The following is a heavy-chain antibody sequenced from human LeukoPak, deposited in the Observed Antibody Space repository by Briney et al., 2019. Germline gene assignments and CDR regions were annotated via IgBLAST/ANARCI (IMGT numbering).Heavy chain of an antibody. CDR1: GGSISSGSYY. CDR3: ARDYYDSSGYYFY. D-gene: IGHD3-22*01. J-gene: IGHJ4*02. V-gene: IGHV4-61*02. Sequence: PSETLSLTCTVSGGSISSGSYYWSWIRQPAGKGLEWIGRIYTSGSTNYNPSLKSRVTISEDTSKNQFSLKLSSVTAADTAVYYCARDYYDSSGYYFYWGQGTLVTVSS. CDR2: IYTSGST.